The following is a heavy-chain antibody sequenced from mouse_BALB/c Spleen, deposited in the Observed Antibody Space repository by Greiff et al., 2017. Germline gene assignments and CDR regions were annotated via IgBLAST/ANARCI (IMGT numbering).Heavy chain of an antibody. Sequence: QVQLKESGPELVKPGASVKISCKASGYSFTSYYIHWVKQRPGQGLEWIGWIFPGSGNTKYNEKFKGKATLTADTSSSTAYMQLSSLTSEDSAVYFCARGGKDAMDYWGQGTSVTVSS. CDR1: GYSFTSYY. J-gene: IGHJ4*01. D-gene: IGHD2-1*01. V-gene: IGHV1-66*01. CDR2: IFPGSGNT. CDR3: ARGGKDAMDY.